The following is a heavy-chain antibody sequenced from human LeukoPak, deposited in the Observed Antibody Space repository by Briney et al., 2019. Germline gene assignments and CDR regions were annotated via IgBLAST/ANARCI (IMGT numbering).Heavy chain of an antibody. CDR1: GYTFSNCA. Sequence: ASVKVSCKASGYTFSNCALHWVRQAPGQRLEWMGLINPNSGGTNYAQKFQGRVTMTRDTSISTAYMELSRLRSDDTAVYYCARDGGYGDYDYWGQGTLVTVSS. D-gene: IGHD4-17*01. CDR2: INPNSGGT. V-gene: IGHV1-2*02. J-gene: IGHJ4*02. CDR3: ARDGGYGDYDY.